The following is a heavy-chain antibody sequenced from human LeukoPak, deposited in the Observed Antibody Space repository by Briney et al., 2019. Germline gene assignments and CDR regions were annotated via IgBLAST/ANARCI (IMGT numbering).Heavy chain of an antibody. D-gene: IGHD2-21*02. CDR1: GGSITSYY. Sequence: ETLSLTCTVSGGSITSYYRSWIRQSPGKGLEWIGFMYYSGTTNYNPALKSRVTISLGMSKNQFSLKLSSVTAADTAVYYCARLPMAVTPHVDYWGQGTLVTVSS. CDR3: ARLPMAVTPHVDY. J-gene: IGHJ4*02. CDR2: MYYSGTT. V-gene: IGHV4-59*01.